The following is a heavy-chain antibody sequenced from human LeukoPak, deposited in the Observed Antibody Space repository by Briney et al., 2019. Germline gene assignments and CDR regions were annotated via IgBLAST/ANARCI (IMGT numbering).Heavy chain of an antibody. Sequence: SETLSLTCTVSGGSISSYYWSWIRQPPGKGLEWIGYIYYSGSTNYNPSLKSRVTISVDTSKNQFSLKLSSVTAADTAVYYCARDPGYGGYQYYYGMDVWGQGTTVTVPS. CDR1: GGSISSYY. CDR3: ARDPGYGGYQYYYGMDV. V-gene: IGHV4-59*01. CDR2: IYYSGST. D-gene: IGHD5-12*01. J-gene: IGHJ6*02.